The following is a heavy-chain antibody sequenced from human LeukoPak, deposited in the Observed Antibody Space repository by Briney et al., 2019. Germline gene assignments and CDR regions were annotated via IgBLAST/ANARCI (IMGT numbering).Heavy chain of an antibody. D-gene: IGHD3-10*01. CDR2: IRYDGSNK. CDR3: AKDLSYYGLKPYYYMDV. J-gene: IGHJ6*03. CDR1: GFTFSSYG. V-gene: IGHV3-30*02. Sequence: GGSLRLSCAASGFTFSSYGMHWVRQAPGKGLEWVAFIRYDGSNKYYADSVKGRLTISRDNSKNTLYPQMNSLRAEDTAVYYCAKDLSYYGLKPYYYMDVWGKGTTVTISS.